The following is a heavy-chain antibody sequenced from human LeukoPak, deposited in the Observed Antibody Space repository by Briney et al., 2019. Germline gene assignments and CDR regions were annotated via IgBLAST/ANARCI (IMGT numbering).Heavy chain of an antibody. CDR1: GGSISSYY. Sequence: PSETLSLTCTVSGGSISSYYWSWIRQPAGKGLEWIGRIYTSGSTNYNPSLKSRVTMSVDTSKNQFSLKLSSVTAADTAVYYCAREAPSGYRYYYGMDVWGQGTTVTVSS. V-gene: IGHV4-4*07. CDR3: AREAPSGYRYYYGMDV. J-gene: IGHJ6*02. D-gene: IGHD3-22*01. CDR2: IYTSGST.